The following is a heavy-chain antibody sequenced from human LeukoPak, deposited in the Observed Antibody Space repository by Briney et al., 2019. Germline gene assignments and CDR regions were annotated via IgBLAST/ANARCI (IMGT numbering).Heavy chain of an antibody. CDR3: ARAPAASPGSFDY. Sequence: SETLSLTCTVSGGSISSYYWSWIRQPPGKGLEWIGYIYYSGSTNYSPSLKSRVTISVDTSKNQFSLKLSSVTAADTAVYYCARAPAASPGSFDYWGQGTLVTVSS. CDR1: GGSISSYY. D-gene: IGHD6-13*01. J-gene: IGHJ4*02. CDR2: IYYSGST. V-gene: IGHV4-59*01.